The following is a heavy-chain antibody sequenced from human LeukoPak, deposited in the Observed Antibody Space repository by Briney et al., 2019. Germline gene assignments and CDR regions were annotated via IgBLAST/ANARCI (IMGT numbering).Heavy chain of an antibody. Sequence: GGSLRLSCVAPGYTFSYAWMSWVRQAPGKGLEWVGRVKSKTDPGTTDYAAPVKGRFTISRDDSKNTLHLQMNSLKTEDTAVYYCIRSLGGAMGVWGQGTTVTVSS. D-gene: IGHD3-10*01. CDR1: GYTFSYAW. V-gene: IGHV3-15*01. CDR2: VKSKTDPGTT. J-gene: IGHJ6*02. CDR3: IRSLGGAMGV.